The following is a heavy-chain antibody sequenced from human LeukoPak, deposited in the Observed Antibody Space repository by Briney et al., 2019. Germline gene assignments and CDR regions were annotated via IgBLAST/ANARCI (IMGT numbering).Heavy chain of an antibody. V-gene: IGHV3-53*01. CDR1: GFTVSSNY. Sequence: GGSLRLSCAASGFTVSSNYMSWVRQAPGKGLEWVSVIYSGGSTYYADSVKGRFTISRDNSKNTLYLQMNSLRAEDTAVYYCARDYSSSWYAGYYYYGMDVWGQGTTVTVSS. D-gene: IGHD6-13*01. CDR2: IYSGGST. CDR3: ARDYSSSWYAGYYYYGMDV. J-gene: IGHJ6*02.